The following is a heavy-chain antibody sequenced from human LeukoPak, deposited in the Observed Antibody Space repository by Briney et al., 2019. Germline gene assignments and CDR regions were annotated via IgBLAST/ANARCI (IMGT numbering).Heavy chain of an antibody. Sequence: SVKVSCKASGGTFSSYAISWVRQAPGQGLEWMGGIIPIFGTANYAQKFQGRVTITADESTSTAYMELSSLRSEDTAVYYCAREAEDSSGWSYGGRYFDYWGQGTLVTVSS. CDR1: GGTFSSYA. CDR2: IIPIFGTA. D-gene: IGHD6-19*01. V-gene: IGHV1-69*13. J-gene: IGHJ4*02. CDR3: AREAEDSSGWSYGGRYFDY.